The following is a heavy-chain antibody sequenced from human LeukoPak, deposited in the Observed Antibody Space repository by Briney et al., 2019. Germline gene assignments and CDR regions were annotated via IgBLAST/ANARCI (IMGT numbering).Heavy chain of an antibody. CDR1: GFTFDDYA. CDR3: ARGRTYSSSWYYFDY. J-gene: IGHJ4*02. Sequence: GGSLRLSCAASGFTFDDYAMHWVRQAPGKGLEWVSSISSSSSYIYYADSVKGRFTISRDNAKNSLYLQMNSLRAEDTAVYYCARGRTYSSSWYYFDYWGQGTLVTVSS. D-gene: IGHD6-13*01. V-gene: IGHV3-21*01. CDR2: ISSSSSYI.